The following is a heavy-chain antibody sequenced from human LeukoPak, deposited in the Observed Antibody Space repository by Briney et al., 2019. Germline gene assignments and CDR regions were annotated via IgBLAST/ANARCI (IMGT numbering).Heavy chain of an antibody. J-gene: IGHJ3*02. CDR2: IYYSGNT. V-gene: IGHV4-39*02. CDR1: GVSISSSNSY. CDR3: ARDTVGATFPGAFDI. Sequence: SETLSLTCTVSGVSISSSNSYWGWIRQPPGKGLEWIGSIYYSGNTYYNASLKSQVSISIDTSKNQFSLRLTSVTAADTAVYYCARDTVGATFPGAFDIWGQGTMVTVSS. D-gene: IGHD1-26*01.